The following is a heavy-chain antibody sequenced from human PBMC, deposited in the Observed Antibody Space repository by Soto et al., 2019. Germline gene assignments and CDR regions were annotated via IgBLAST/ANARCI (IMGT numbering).Heavy chain of an antibody. CDR2: ISPNNGDT. CDR3: ARHSGYDYVFDY. V-gene: IGHV1-2*02. J-gene: IGHJ4*02. Sequence: QVQLVQSGAEVKKPGASVKVSCKASGDTFTGYYIHWVRQAPGQGLEWMGWISPNNGDTNYAQKFQGRVTMTTDTSTSTAYMELSSLRFDDTAVYYCARHSGYDYVFDYWGQGTLVTVSS. D-gene: IGHD5-12*01. CDR1: GDTFTGYY.